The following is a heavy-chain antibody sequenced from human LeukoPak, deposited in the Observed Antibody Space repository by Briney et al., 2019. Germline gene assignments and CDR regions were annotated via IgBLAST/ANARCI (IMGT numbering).Heavy chain of an antibody. V-gene: IGHV3-33*01. J-gene: IGHJ5*02. CDR2: IWYDGSNK. CDR3: ARDGGRELPLNLFDP. Sequence: PGGSLRLSCAASGFTFSSYGMHWVRQAPGKGLEWVAVIWYDGSNKYYADSVKGRFTISRDNSKNTLYLQMNSLRAEDTAVYYCARDGGRELPLNLFDPWGQGTLVTVSS. D-gene: IGHD1-26*01. CDR1: GFTFSSYG.